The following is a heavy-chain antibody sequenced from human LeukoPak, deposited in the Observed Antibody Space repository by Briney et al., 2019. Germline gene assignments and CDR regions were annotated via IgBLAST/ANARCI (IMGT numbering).Heavy chain of an antibody. D-gene: IGHD3-10*01. CDR1: GYTFTTYN. CDR2: ISGYNGNT. Sequence: ASVKVSCKASGYTFTTYNINWVRQAPGQGLEWMGWISGYNGNTNYAQKLQGRVTMTTDTSTSTAYMELRSLKSDDTAVYYCARVGPLWFGELQPYYFDYWGQGTLVTVSS. V-gene: IGHV1-18*01. J-gene: IGHJ4*02. CDR3: ARVGPLWFGELQPYYFDY.